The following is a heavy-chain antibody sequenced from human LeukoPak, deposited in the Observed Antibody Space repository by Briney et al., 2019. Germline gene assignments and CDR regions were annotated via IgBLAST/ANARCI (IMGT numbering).Heavy chain of an antibody. J-gene: IGHJ3*02. V-gene: IGHV4-4*07. D-gene: IGHD2/OR15-2a*01. CDR3: ARVGDELGTTYDAFDI. CDR2: IYTNGST. CDR1: GGSISSYY. Sequence: SETLSLTCTVSGGSISSYYWSWIRQPAGKGLEWIGRIYTNGSTNYNPSLKSRVTMSVDTSKNQFSLKLSSVTAADTAVYYCARVGDELGTTYDAFDIWGQGTMVTVSS.